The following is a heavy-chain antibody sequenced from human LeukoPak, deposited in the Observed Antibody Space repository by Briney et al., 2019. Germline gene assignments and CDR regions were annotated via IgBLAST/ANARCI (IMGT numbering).Heavy chain of an antibody. CDR1: RGSISSYY. CDR2: IYHSGST. J-gene: IGHJ1*01. CDR3: ARGGAARLHFQN. Sequence: SEILSLTCTVSRGSISSYYWNWIRQPPRKGLEWIGYIYHSGSTNYNPSLQSRVTISVDTSKNQFSLNLNSVTAADTAVYYCARGGAARLHFQNWGQGTLVTVSS. V-gene: IGHV4-59*01. D-gene: IGHD6-6*01.